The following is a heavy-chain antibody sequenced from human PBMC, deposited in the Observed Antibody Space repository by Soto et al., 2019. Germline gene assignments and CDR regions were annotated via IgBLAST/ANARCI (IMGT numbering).Heavy chain of an antibody. CDR1: GGSFSGYY. J-gene: IGHJ6*02. Sequence: PSETLSLTCAVYGGSFSGYYWSWIRQPPGKGLEWIGEINHSGSTNYNPSLKSRVTISVDTSKNQFSLKLSSVTAADTAVYYCARDPRYCSSTSCYTRGYYYYGMDVWGQGTTVTVS. D-gene: IGHD2-2*02. CDR2: INHSGST. CDR3: ARDPRYCSSTSCYTRGYYYYGMDV. V-gene: IGHV4-34*01.